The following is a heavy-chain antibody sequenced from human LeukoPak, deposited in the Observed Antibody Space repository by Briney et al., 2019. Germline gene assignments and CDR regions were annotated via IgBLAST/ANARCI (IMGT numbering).Heavy chain of an antibody. V-gene: IGHV1-8*01. CDR1: GYTFTSYD. Sequence: VASVKVSCKASGYTFTSYDINWVRQAPGQGLEWMGWMNPNSGNTGYAQKFQGRVTMTRNTSISTAYMELSSLRSEDTAVYYCARGSGGSSWYGTNDYWGQGTLVTVSS. CDR3: ARGSGGSSWYGTNDY. CDR2: MNPNSGNT. D-gene: IGHD6-13*01. J-gene: IGHJ4*02.